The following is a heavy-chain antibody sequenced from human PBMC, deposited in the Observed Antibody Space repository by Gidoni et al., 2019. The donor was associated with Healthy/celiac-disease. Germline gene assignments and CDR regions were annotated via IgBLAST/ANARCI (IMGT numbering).Heavy chain of an antibody. CDR3: ARGPRGSPSGSYPYYFDY. J-gene: IGHJ4*02. CDR2: ISYDGSNK. V-gene: IGHV3-30-3*01. Sequence: QVQLVESGGGVVQPGRSLRLSCAASGFTFSSYAMHWVRQAPGKGLEWVAVISYDGSNKYYADSVKGRFTISRDNSKNTLYLQMNSLRAEDTAVYYCARGPRGSPSGSYPYYFDYWGQGTLVTVSS. CDR1: GFTFSSYA. D-gene: IGHD1-26*01.